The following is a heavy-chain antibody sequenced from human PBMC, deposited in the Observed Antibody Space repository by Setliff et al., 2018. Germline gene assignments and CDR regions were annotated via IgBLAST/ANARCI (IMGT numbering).Heavy chain of an antibody. CDR2: IYYSGST. CDR1: GGSISSHY. V-gene: IGHV4-59*08. Sequence: ETLSLTCTVSGGSISSHYWSWIRQPPGKGLEWIGSIYYSGSTNYNPSLKSRVTISVDTSKNQFSLKLNSVTAADTAVYYCARGVLYWGQGTLVTVSS. D-gene: IGHD3-10*01. J-gene: IGHJ4*02. CDR3: ARGVLY.